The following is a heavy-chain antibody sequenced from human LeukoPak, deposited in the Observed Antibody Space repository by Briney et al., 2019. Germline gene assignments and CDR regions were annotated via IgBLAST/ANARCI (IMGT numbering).Heavy chain of an antibody. Sequence: ASVKVSCKASGYTFTDYYMHWARQAPGQGLEWMGWINPNSGGTNYAQKFQGRVTMTRDTSISTAYMELSRLRSDDTAVYYCARDPIMITFGGVIVTEDYWGQGTLVTVSS. CDR2: INPNSGGT. CDR3: ARDPIMITFGGVIVTEDY. V-gene: IGHV1-2*02. CDR1: GYTFTDYY. J-gene: IGHJ4*02. D-gene: IGHD3-16*02.